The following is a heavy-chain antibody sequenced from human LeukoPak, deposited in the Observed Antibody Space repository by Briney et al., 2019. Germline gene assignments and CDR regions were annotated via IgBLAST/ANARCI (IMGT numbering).Heavy chain of an antibody. Sequence: SETLSRTCTVSGGSISSYYWSWIRQPAGKGLEWIGRIYNSGTTNYNPSLKSRVTMSVDTSKNHLSLKLSSVTAADTAVYYCAREYSGSYWTGYYFDYWGQGTLVTVSS. J-gene: IGHJ4*02. CDR3: AREYSGSYWTGYYFDY. CDR1: GGSISSYY. D-gene: IGHD1-26*01. V-gene: IGHV4-4*07. CDR2: IYNSGTT.